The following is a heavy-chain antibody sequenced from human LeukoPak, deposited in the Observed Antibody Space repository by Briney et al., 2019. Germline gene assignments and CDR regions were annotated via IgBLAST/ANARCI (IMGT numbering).Heavy chain of an antibody. D-gene: IGHD6-13*01. Sequence: SQTLSLTCTVSGGSISSGGYHWSWIRQHPGKGLEWIGYIHYSGTTGYNPSLKSRLTMSLDTSENQFSLKLSSVTAADTAVYYCATYDGGAAAGTFDYWGQGTLVTVSS. V-gene: IGHV4-31*03. J-gene: IGHJ4*02. CDR1: GGSISSGGYH. CDR2: IHYSGTT. CDR3: ATYDGGAAAGTFDY.